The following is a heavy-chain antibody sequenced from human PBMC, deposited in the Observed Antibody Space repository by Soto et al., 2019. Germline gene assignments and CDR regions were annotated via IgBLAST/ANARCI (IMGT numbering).Heavy chain of an antibody. V-gene: IGHV1-69*12. Sequence: QVQLVQSGAEVKKPGSSVKVSCKASGGTFSSYAISWVREAPGQGLEWMGGIIPIFGTANYAQKFQGRVTNTADESTSTAYMELSSLRSEDTAVYYSASSVAKYYYYGMDVWGQGTTVTVSS. J-gene: IGHJ6*02. D-gene: IGHD5-12*01. CDR1: GGTFSSYA. CDR2: IIPIFGTA. CDR3: ASSVAKYYYYGMDV.